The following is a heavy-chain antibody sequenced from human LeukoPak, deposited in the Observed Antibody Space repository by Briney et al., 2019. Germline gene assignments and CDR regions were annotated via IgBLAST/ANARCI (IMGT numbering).Heavy chain of an antibody. CDR2: IYHSGST. D-gene: IGHD6-19*01. CDR1: GYSISSGYY. V-gene: IGHV4-38-2*02. J-gene: IGHJ5*02. CDR3: ARASVARELRYNWFDP. Sequence: KPSETLSLTCTVSGYSISSGYYWGWIRQPPGKGLEWIGSIYHSGSTYYNPSLKSRVTISVDTSKNQFSLKLSSVTAADTAVNYCARASVARELRYNWFDPWGQGTLVTVSS.